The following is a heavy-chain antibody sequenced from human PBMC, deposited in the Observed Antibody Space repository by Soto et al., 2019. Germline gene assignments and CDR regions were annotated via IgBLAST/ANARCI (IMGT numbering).Heavy chain of an antibody. Sequence: SHTLSLTCAISGYSVSGNIATWNWIRQSPSRGLEWLGRTYFRSEWYYDYEVSVKSRITINPERAENQFSLQLNSVTPEDTAVYYCARDSGSSGWSDYWGQGTLVTVSS. CDR2: TYFRSEWYY. CDR1: GYSVSGNIAT. V-gene: IGHV6-1*01. CDR3: ARDSGSSGWSDY. J-gene: IGHJ4*02. D-gene: IGHD6-19*01.